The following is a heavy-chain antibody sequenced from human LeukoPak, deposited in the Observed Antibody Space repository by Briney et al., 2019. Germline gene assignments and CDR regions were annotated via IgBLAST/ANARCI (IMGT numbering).Heavy chain of an antibody. V-gene: IGHV3-7*01. CDR2: INQDGSEK. Sequence: PGGSLRLSCAASGFSFGSYWMNWVRQAPGKGLEWVAIINQDGSEKNYVDSVKGRFTMSRDNAKNSVYLQMNSLRAEDSSVNYCARPDQGPDYWGQGTLVTVSS. D-gene: IGHD1-14*01. J-gene: IGHJ4*02. CDR1: GFSFGSYW. CDR3: ARPDQGPDY.